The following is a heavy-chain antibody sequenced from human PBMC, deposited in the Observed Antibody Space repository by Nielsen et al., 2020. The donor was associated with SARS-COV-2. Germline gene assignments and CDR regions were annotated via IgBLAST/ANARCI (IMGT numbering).Heavy chain of an antibody. D-gene: IGHD3-10*01. J-gene: IGHJ4*02. CDR3: ARFTYSMVRGVIFYYFDY. Sequence: GSLRLSCAASGFTFSSYWMHWVRQAPGKGLVWVSRINSDGSSTSYADSVKGRFTISRDNAKNTLYLQTNSLRAEDTAVYYCARFTYSMVRGVIFYYFDYWGQGTLVTVSS. CDR1: GFTFSSYW. CDR2: INSDGSST. V-gene: IGHV3-74*01.